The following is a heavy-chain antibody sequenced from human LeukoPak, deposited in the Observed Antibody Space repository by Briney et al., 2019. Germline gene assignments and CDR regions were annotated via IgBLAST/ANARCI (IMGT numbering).Heavy chain of an antibody. D-gene: IGHD1-26*01. CDR3: ARVLLSESWFDP. V-gene: IGHV4-61*09. CDR2: INHSGST. J-gene: IGHJ5*02. CDR1: GGSISSGNYY. Sequence: PSQTLSLTCTVSGGSISSGNYYWSWIRQPAGKGLEWIGEINHSGSTNYNPSLKSRVTISVDTSKNQFSLKLSSVTAADTAVYYCARVLLSESWFDPWGQGTLVTVSS.